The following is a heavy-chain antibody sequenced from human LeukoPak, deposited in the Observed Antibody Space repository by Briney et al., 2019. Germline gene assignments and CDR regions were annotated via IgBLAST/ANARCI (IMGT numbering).Heavy chain of an antibody. J-gene: IGHJ4*02. Sequence: PGGSLRLSCAASGFIVSSNYMTWVRQAPGKGLEWVSIIYSDGNTNYADSVKGRFTISRDNSRNTVYLQMNSLRAEDTGVYYCAGGRVRAYWGQGTLVTVSS. V-gene: IGHV3-53*01. CDR2: IYSDGNT. CDR3: AGGRVRAY. CDR1: GFIVSSNY. D-gene: IGHD4/OR15-4a*01.